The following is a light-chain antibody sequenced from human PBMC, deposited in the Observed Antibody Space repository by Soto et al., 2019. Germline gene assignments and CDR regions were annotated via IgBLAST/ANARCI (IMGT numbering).Light chain of an antibody. J-gene: IGLJ3*02. CDR2: SSD. V-gene: IGLV1-44*01. Sequence: QSVLTQPPSASGTPGQRVTISCSGSSSNIGRNTVKWYRQLPGTAPKLLIGSSDQRPSGVPDRFSGSQSGTSASLAISGLQAEDEGGYICPAWDDRLNAWAFGGGTKLTGL. CDR1: SSNIGRNT. CDR3: PAWDDRLNAWA.